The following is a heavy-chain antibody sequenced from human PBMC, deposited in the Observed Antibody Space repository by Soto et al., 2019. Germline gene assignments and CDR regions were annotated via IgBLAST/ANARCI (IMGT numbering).Heavy chain of an antibody. D-gene: IGHD2-2*01. Sequence: DVRLLESGGGLVQPGGSLRLSCAASGFTFSSYSMSWFRQAPGKGLEWVSTIGTSASTYYGDSVRGRFTISRDNSRTTLYLQMNSLRADDTAVYYCADLSRYCTSSNCDWGQGTLVTVSS. J-gene: IGHJ4*02. CDR1: GFTFSSYS. CDR3: ADLSRYCTSSNCD. V-gene: IGHV3-23*01. CDR2: IGTSAST.